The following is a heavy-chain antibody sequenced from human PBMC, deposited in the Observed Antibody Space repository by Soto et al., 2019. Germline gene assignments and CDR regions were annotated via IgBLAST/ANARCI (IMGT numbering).Heavy chain of an antibody. D-gene: IGHD6-19*01. J-gene: IGHJ4*01. CDR2: IYWDDDN. Sequence: GSGPTLVNPTQTLTLTCTFSGFSLSTSGVGVAWIRQPPGKTREWLALIYWDDDNRHSPSLKNRLTITNDTSTNQVVLTMTNMDPVDTATYYCAHTFSSGTFDYWGQGTLVTVSS. V-gene: IGHV2-5*02. CDR3: AHTFSSGTFDY. CDR1: GFSLSTSGVG.